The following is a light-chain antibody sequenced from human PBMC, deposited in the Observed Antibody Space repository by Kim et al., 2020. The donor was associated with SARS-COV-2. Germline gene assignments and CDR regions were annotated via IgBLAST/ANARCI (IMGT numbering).Light chain of an antibody. J-gene: IGLJ1*01. Sequence: SMALGQTARITCGGNNIGSKNVHWYQQKPGQAPVLVIYRDSNRPSGIPERFSGSNSGNTATLTISRAQAGDEADYYCQVWDSSTFFGTGTKVTVL. CDR3: QVWDSSTF. CDR1: NIGSKN. CDR2: RDS. V-gene: IGLV3-9*01.